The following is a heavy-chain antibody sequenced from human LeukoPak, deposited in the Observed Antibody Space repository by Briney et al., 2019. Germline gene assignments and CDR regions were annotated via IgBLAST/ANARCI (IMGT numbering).Heavy chain of an antibody. Sequence: GGSLRLSCAASGFTFSSYAMSWVRQAPGKGLEWVSAINGSGGSTYYADSVKGRFTISRDNSKNTLYVQVNSLGTEDTAAYYCAKGSYYDSSGSFYFDYWGQGTLVTVSS. D-gene: IGHD3-22*01. J-gene: IGHJ4*02. V-gene: IGHV3-23*01. CDR1: GFTFSSYA. CDR3: AKGSYYDSSGSFYFDY. CDR2: INGSGGST.